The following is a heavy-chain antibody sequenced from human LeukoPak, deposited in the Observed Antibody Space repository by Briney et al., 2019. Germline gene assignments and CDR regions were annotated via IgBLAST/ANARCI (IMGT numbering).Heavy chain of an antibody. J-gene: IGHJ4*02. CDR2: ISYSGST. Sequence: SQTLSLTCTVSGGSISSDGFYWSWVRQHPGKGLEWIGYISYSGSTYYNPSLKSRVSVSLDTSKSQFSLKLTSVTAANTAVYFCARGPSYCDFWGQGTLVTVSS. V-gene: IGHV4-31*03. CDR1: GGSISSDGFY. CDR3: ARGPSYCDF.